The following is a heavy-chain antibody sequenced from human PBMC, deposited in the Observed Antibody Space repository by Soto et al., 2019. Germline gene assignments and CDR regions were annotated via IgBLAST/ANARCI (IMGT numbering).Heavy chain of an antibody. D-gene: IGHD4-17*01. J-gene: IGHJ5*02. Sequence: QVQLQESGPGLVKPSQTLSLPCPVSGGSISSGDYYWSWIRQPPGKGLELIGYIYYSGSTYYNPSLKSRVTIAVDTSKNQFSRKLSSVTAADTAVYDCARERKNDYGYLWSWFDPWGQGTLVTVSS. CDR1: GGSISSGDYY. CDR2: IYYSGST. V-gene: IGHV4-30-4*01. CDR3: ARERKNDYGYLWSWFDP.